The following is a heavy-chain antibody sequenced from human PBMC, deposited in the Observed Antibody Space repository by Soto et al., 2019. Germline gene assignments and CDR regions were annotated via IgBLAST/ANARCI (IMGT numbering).Heavy chain of an antibody. CDR3: ARDGGRGYSYGGWFDP. CDR1: GFTFSSYS. V-gene: IGHV3-48*02. Sequence: GGSLRLSCAASGFTFSSYSMNWVRQAPGKGLEWVSYISSSSSTIYYADSVKGRFTISRDNAKNSLYLQMNSRRDEDTAVYYCARDGGRGYSYGGWFDPWGQGTLVTVSS. D-gene: IGHD5-18*01. CDR2: ISSSSSTI. J-gene: IGHJ5*02.